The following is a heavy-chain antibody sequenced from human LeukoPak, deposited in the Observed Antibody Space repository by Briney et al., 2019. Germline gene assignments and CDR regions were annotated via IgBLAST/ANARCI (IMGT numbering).Heavy chain of an antibody. J-gene: IGHJ4*02. CDR2: ISYDGSNE. Sequence: GGSLRLSCAASGFTFSSYAMHWVRQAPGKGLEWVAVISYDGSNEYYADSVKGRFTISRDNSKNTLYLQMNSLKTEDTAVYYCARVHSSTWYGSYFDYWGQGTLVTVSS. V-gene: IGHV3-30-3*01. D-gene: IGHD6-13*01. CDR1: GFTFSSYA. CDR3: ARVHSSTWYGSYFDY.